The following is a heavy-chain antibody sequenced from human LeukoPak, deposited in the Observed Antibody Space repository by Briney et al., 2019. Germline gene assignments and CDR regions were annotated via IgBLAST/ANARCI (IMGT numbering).Heavy chain of an antibody. J-gene: IGHJ4*02. D-gene: IGHD1-26*01. CDR1: GFTFSSYW. V-gene: IGHV3-7*01. CDR2: IRDDGGEI. Sequence: PGGSLRLSCEAAGFTFSSYWMSWVRQAPGKGLEWVANIRDDGGEIYYVDSVKGRFTSSRDNAKSSLFMQMNSLRAEDGAVYYCARDKPRGSYYGSIFDSWGQGTLVTVSP. CDR3: ARDKPRGSYYGSIFDS.